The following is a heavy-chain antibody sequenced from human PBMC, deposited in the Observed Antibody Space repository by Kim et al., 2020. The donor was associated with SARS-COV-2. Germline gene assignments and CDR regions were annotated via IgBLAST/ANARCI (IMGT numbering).Heavy chain of an antibody. CDR2: IKQDGSEK. CDR3: ARDRGRLVVTRLY. Sequence: GGSLRLSCAASGFTFSSYWMSWVRQAPGKGLEWVANIKQDGSEKYYVDSVKGRFTISRDNAKNSLYLQMNSLRAEDTAVYYCARDRGRLVVTRLYWGQGTLVTVSS. V-gene: IGHV3-7*01. CDR1: GFTFSSYW. D-gene: IGHD2-21*02. J-gene: IGHJ4*02.